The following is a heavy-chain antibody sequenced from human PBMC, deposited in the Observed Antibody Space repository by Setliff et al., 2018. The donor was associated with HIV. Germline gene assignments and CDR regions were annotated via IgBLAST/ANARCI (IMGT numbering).Heavy chain of an antibody. J-gene: IGHJ4*02. CDR3: ARVISGRGRELPDFDY. V-gene: IGHV1-8*02. Sequence: ASVKVSCKASGYTLTNYDINWVRQATGQGLEWMGWMNPSGATGYAQEFQGRVTMTRDTSISTAYMELSSLRSEDTAVYYCARVISGRGRELPDFDYWDQGTQVTVSS. CDR1: GYTLTNYD. CDR2: MNPSGAT. D-gene: IGHD3-10*01.